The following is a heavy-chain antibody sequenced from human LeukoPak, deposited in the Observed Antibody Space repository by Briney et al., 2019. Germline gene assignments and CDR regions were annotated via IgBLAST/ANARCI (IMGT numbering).Heavy chain of an antibody. CDR2: ISYDGGNK. D-gene: IGHD3-9*01. CDR3: AKDFVLRYFDWLSGFDY. CDR1: GFTFSSYG. J-gene: IGHJ4*02. V-gene: IGHV3-30*18. Sequence: GGSLRLSCAASGFTFSSYGMHWVRQAPGKGLEWVAVISYDGGNKYYADSVKGRFTISRDNSKNTLYLQMNSLRAEDTAVYYCAKDFVLRYFDWLSGFDYWGQGTLVTVSS.